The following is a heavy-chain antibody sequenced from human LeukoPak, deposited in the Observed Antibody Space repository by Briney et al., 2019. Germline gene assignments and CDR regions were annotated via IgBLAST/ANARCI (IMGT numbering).Heavy chain of an antibody. CDR3: ARVSGGNIFDY. D-gene: IGHD4-23*01. CDR2: IYYSGST. Sequence: PSETLSLTCAVYGGSFSGYYWSWIRQPPGKGLEWIGYIYYSGSTYYNPSLKSRVTLSVGTSKNQFSLKLSSVTAADTAVYYCARVSGGNIFDYWGQGTLVTVAS. CDR1: GGSFSGYY. J-gene: IGHJ4*02. V-gene: IGHV4-30-4*01.